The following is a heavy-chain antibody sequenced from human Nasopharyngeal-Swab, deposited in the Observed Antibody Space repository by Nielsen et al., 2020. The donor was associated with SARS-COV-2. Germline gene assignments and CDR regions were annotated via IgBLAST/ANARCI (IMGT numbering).Heavy chain of an antibody. CDR2: ISYDGSNK. CDR3: AKVSGYSSGWYTPAGAFDI. Sequence: SLNISCAASGFTFSSYGMHWVLQAPGKGLEWVAVISYDGSNKYYADSVKGRFTISRDNSKNTLYLQMNSLKAEDTAVYYCAKVSGYSSGWYTPAGAFDIWGQGTMVTVSS. J-gene: IGHJ3*02. CDR1: GFTFSSYG. V-gene: IGHV3-30*18. D-gene: IGHD6-19*01.